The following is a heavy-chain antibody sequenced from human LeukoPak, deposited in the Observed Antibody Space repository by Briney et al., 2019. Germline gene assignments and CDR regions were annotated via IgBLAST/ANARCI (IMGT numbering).Heavy chain of an antibody. J-gene: IGHJ4*02. V-gene: IGHV1-69*04. CDR3: AREGGSPY. Sequence: SVKVSCKASGGTFSSYAISWVRQAPGQGLEWMGRIIPILGIANYAQKFQGRVTITADKSTSTAYMELRSLRSDDTAVYYCAREGGSPYWGQGTLVTVSS. CDR1: GGTFSSYA. D-gene: IGHD1-26*01. CDR2: IIPILGIA.